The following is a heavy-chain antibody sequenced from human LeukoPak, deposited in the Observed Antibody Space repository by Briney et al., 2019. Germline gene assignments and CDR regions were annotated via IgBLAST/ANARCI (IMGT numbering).Heavy chain of an antibody. CDR1: GYTFTSYY. Sequence: ASVKVSCKASGYTFTSYYMHWVRQAPGQGLEWMGIINPSGGSTSYAQKFQGRVTMTRDTSTSTVYMELSSLRSEDTAVYYFARDLGYYDSSGYPVWTYGMDVWGQGTTVTVSS. CDR2: INPSGGST. J-gene: IGHJ6*02. D-gene: IGHD3-22*01. V-gene: IGHV1-46*01. CDR3: ARDLGYYDSSGYPVWTYGMDV.